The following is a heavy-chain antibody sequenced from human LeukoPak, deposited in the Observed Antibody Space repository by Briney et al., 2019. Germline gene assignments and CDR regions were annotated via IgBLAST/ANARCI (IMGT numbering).Heavy chain of an antibody. J-gene: IGHJ5*02. D-gene: IGHD3-9*01. V-gene: IGHV4-34*01. Sequence: SETLSLTCAVYGGSFSGYYWSWIRQPPGKGLEWTGEINHSGSTNYNPSLKSRVTISVDTSKNQFSLKLSSVTAADTAVYYCARGPTYYDILTGYHNWFDPWGQGTLVTVSS. CDR3: ARGPTYYDILTGYHNWFDP. CDR2: INHSGST. CDR1: GGSFSGYY.